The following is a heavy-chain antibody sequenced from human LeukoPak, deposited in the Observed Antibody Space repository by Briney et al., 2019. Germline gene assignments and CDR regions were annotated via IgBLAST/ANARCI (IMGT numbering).Heavy chain of an antibody. CDR2: IKQSENT. CDR3: AREGRRNDYNPLGY. Sequence: SETLSLTCAISGWCFSAYYWIWIRQPPGKGLEWIGEIKQSENTNYNPSLKSRVTISIDPSKNQISLKLNSVTAADTAVEFCAREGRRNDYNPLGYWGQGTLVTVSS. CDR1: GWCFSAYY. J-gene: IGHJ4*02. V-gene: IGHV4-34*01. D-gene: IGHD5-24*01.